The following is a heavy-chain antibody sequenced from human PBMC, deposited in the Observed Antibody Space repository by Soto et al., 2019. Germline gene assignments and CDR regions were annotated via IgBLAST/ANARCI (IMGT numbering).Heavy chain of an antibody. D-gene: IGHD2-21*01. V-gene: IGHV4-4*02. CDR1: GGSISSSNW. J-gene: IGHJ6*02. Sequence: SETLSLTCAVSGGSISSSNWWSWVRQPPGKGLEWIGEIYHSGSTNYNPSLKSRVTISVDKSKNQFSLKLSSVTAADTAVYYCARTGEAYYYGMDVWGQGTTVTVSS. CDR2: IYHSGST. CDR3: ARTGEAYYYGMDV.